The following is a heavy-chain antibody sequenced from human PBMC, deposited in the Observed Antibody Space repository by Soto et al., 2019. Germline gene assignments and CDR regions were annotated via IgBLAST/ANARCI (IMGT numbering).Heavy chain of an antibody. CDR1: GYTFTSYG. CDR2: ISAYNGNT. CDR3: ARDSPPVDY. V-gene: IGHV1-18*01. J-gene: IGHJ4*02. Sequence: QVKLVQSGAEVKKPGASVKVSCKASGYTFTSYGSSWVRQAPGQGLEWMGWISAYNGNTNYAQKLQGRVTMTTDTSTITDYMELRSRRSDDTAVYYCARDSPPVDYWGQGTLVTVSS.